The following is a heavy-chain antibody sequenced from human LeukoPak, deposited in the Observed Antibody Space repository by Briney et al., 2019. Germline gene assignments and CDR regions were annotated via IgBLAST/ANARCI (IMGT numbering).Heavy chain of an antibody. D-gene: IGHD3-10*01. CDR3: ARVEEGYGSGRRENYYYYYMDV. V-gene: IGHV4-59*01. Sequence: SETLSLTCTVSGGSISSFYWSWIRQPPGKGLEWIGYIHYTGSTNYNPSLKSRVTISVDTSKNQFSLKLSSVTAADTAVYYCARVEEGYGSGRRENYYYYYMDVWGKGTTVTISS. CDR1: GGSISSFY. J-gene: IGHJ6*03. CDR2: IHYTGST.